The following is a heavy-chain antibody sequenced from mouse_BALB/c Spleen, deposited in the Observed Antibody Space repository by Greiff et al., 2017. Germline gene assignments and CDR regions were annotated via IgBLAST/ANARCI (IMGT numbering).Heavy chain of an antibody. CDR3: ARIAYYGNPFAY. CDR2: ISSGGSYT. J-gene: IGHJ3*01. Sequence: EVKLMESGGGLVKPGGSLKLSCAASGFTFSSYAMSWVRQTPEKRLEWVATISSGGSYTYYPDSVKGRFTISRDNAKNTLYLQMSSLRSEDTAMYYCARIAYYGNPFAYWGQGTLVTVSA. D-gene: IGHD2-10*01. CDR1: GFTFSSYA. V-gene: IGHV5-9-3*01.